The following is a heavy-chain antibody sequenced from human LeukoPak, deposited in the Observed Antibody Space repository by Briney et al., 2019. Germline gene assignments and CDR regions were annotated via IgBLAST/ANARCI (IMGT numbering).Heavy chain of an antibody. J-gene: IGHJ6*03. D-gene: IGHD3-22*01. CDR1: GYTFTSYG. V-gene: IGHV1-18*01. CDR2: ISAYNGNT. CDR3: ARDYYDSSGYYYYYYMDV. Sequence: ASVKVSCKASGYTFTSYGISWVRQAPGQGLEWMGWISAYNGNTNYAQKLQGRVTMTTDTSTSTAYMELSSLRSEDTAVYYCARDYYDSSGYYYYYYMDVWGKGTTVTVSS.